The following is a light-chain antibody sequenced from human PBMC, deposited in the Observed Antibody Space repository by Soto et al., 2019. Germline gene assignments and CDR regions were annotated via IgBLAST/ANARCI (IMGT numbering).Light chain of an antibody. V-gene: IGKV1-39*01. CDR2: AAS. CDR1: QSISSY. J-gene: IGKJ1*01. Sequence: DIQMTQSPSSLSASVGDRVTIACRARQSISSYLNWYQQKPGKAPKLLIYAASSLQTGVPLRFSGTGSGTDFTLTISSLQPEDVATYYCQQSYSTPRTFGQGTKVDIK. CDR3: QQSYSTPRT.